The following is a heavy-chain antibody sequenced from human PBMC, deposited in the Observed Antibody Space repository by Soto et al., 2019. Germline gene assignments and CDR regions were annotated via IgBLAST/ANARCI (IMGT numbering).Heavy chain of an antibody. Sequence: ASVKVSCKASGYTFPSYGISWVRQAPGQGLEWMGWISAYNGNTNYAQKLQGRVTMTTDTSTSTAYMELRSLRSDDTAVYYCSRDPXPRYGSGGSRQTFDYWGQGTLVTVSS. V-gene: IGHV1-18*01. D-gene: IGHD2-15*01. CDR3: SRDPXPRYGSGGSRQTFDY. J-gene: IGHJ4*02. CDR2: ISAYNGNT. CDR1: GYTFPSYG.